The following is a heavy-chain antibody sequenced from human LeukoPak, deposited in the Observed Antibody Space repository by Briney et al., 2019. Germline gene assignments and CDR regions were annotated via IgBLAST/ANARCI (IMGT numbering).Heavy chain of an antibody. CDR3: ARMHCGGDCYHDY. V-gene: IGHV3-30*01. CDR1: GFTFSSYA. J-gene: IGHJ4*02. Sequence: PGRSLRLSCAASGFTFSSYAMHWVRQAPGKGLEWVAVISYDGSNKYYADSVKGRFTISRDNSKNTLYLQTNSLRAEDTAVYYCARMHCGGDCYHDYWGQGTLVTVSS. D-gene: IGHD2-21*02. CDR2: ISYDGSNK.